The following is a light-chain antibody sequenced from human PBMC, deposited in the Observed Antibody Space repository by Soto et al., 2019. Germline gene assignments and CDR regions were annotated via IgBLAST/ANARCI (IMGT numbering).Light chain of an antibody. CDR2: AAS. CDR1: QGISSW. CDR3: QQANSFPLT. J-gene: IGKJ4*01. V-gene: IGKV1-12*01. Sequence: IEMTQSPSSMSSCVGESFPSTCRASQGISSWLAWYQQKPGKAPKLLIYAASSLQSGVPSRFSGSGSGTDFTLTISSLQPEDFATYYCQQANSFPLTFGGGTKVDIK.